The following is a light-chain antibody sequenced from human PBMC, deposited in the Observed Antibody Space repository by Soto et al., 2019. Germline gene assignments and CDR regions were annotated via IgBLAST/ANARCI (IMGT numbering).Light chain of an antibody. CDR1: SSDVGGYNY. Sequence: QSALTQPPSASGSPGQSVTISCTGTSSDVGGYNYVSWYQQHPGKAPKLMIYEVFKRPSGVPDRFSGSKSGNTASLTVSGLQAEDEADYYCSSYAGSNNFGVFGGGTQLTVL. V-gene: IGLV2-8*01. J-gene: IGLJ3*02. CDR3: SSYAGSNNFGV. CDR2: EVF.